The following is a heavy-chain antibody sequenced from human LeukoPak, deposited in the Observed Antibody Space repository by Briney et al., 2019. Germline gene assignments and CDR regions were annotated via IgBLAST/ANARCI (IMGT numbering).Heavy chain of an antibody. CDR1: GGSISSYY. V-gene: IGHV4-59*01. J-gene: IGHJ3*02. CDR2: IYYSGST. D-gene: IGHD3-22*01. CDR3: ARADDSSGYYFDAFDI. Sequence: SETLSFTCTVSGGSISSYYWSWIRQPPGKGLEWIGYIYYSGSTNYNPSLKSRVTISVDTSMNQFSLKLSSVTAADTAVYYCARADDSSGYYFDAFDIWGQGTMVTVPS.